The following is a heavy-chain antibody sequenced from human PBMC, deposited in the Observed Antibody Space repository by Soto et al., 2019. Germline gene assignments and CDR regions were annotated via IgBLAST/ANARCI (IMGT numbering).Heavy chain of an antibody. V-gene: IGHV3-23*01. CDR2: ISGDGDTT. Sequence: GGSLRLSCVASGFTFSSYAMSWVRQAPGKGLEWVSTISGDGDTTYYADSVKGRFTISRDNAKNSLYLQMNSLRAEDTAVYYCARDQLYYNDISGRPLNAFDVWGQGTMVTVSS. J-gene: IGHJ3*01. D-gene: IGHD3-22*01. CDR1: GFTFSSYA. CDR3: ARDQLYYNDISGRPLNAFDV.